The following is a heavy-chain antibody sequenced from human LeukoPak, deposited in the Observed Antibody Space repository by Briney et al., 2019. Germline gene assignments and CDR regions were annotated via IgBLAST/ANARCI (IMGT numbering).Heavy chain of an antibody. CDR2: ISGSGGST. J-gene: IGHJ4*02. V-gene: IGHV3-23*01. CDR3: AKVQSNSSGWYGPFDY. CDR1: GFTFSSYA. D-gene: IGHD6-19*01. Sequence: GGSPRLSCAASGFTFSSYAMSWVRQAPGKGLEWASAISGSGGSTYYADSVKGRFTISRDNSKNTLYLQMNSLRAEDTAVYYCAKVQSNSSGWYGPFDYWGQGTLVTVSS.